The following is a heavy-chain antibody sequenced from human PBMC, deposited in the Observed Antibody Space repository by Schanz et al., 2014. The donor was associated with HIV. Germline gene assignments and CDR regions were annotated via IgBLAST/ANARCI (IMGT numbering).Heavy chain of an antibody. Sequence: EVQLLESGGGLVRPGESLRLSCTASGFTFSNYWMHWVRQVPGKGLVWVSRINSDGRSANYADSVKGRFTISRDNSKDTLYLQMNSLRAEDTAVYYCARDLVLGAGTTAMDVWGRGTTVTVSS. V-gene: IGHV3-74*01. D-gene: IGHD1-1*01. CDR1: GFTFSNYW. J-gene: IGHJ6*02. CDR3: ARDLVLGAGTTAMDV. CDR2: INSDGRSA.